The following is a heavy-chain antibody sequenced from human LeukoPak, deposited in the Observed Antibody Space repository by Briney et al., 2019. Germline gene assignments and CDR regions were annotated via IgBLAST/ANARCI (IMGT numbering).Heavy chain of an antibody. Sequence: GGSLRLSCAASGFTFSSYAMSWVRQAPGKGLEWVSATSGSGGSTYYADSVKGRFTISRDNSKNTLYQQMNSLRAEDTAVYYCAKRFNGIRGGDLRNWFDPWGQGTLVTVSS. CDR2: TSGSGGST. CDR1: GFTFSSYA. D-gene: IGHD3-10*01. CDR3: AKRFNGIRGGDLRNWFDP. V-gene: IGHV3-23*01. J-gene: IGHJ5*02.